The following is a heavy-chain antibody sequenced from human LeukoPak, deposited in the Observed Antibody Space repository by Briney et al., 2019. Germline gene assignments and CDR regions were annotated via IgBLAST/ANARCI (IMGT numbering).Heavy chain of an antibody. CDR2: IKSKTNGGTT. D-gene: IGHD1-1*01. CDR1: GFTFSNAW. V-gene: IGHV3-15*01. J-gene: IGHJ3*02. CDR3: AKFSGTADVWDI. Sequence: GGSLRLSCVASGFTFSNAWMSWVRQAPGKGLEWVARIKSKTNGGTTDYAAPVKGRFTISRDDSKTTLYLQMNSLRAEDTAVYYCAKFSGTADVWDIWGQGTMVTVSS.